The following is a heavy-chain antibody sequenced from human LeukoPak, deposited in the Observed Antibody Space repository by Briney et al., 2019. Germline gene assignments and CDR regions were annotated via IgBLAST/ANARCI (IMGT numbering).Heavy chain of an antibody. V-gene: IGHV3-30*01. CDR2: ISYDGSNK. CDR3: ARQTTVTNPYFDY. Sequence: GRSLRLSCAASGFTFSSYAMHWVRQAPGKGLEWVAVISYDGSNKYYADSVKGRFTISIDNSKNTLYLQMNSLRAEDTAVYYCARQTTVTNPYFDYWGQGTLVTVSS. J-gene: IGHJ4*02. CDR1: GFTFSSYA. D-gene: IGHD4-17*01.